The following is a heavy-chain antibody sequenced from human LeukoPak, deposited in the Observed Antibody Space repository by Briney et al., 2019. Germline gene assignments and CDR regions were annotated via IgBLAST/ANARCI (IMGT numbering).Heavy chain of an antibody. Sequence: GSSVKVSCKASGGTFSSYAISWVRQAPGQGLEWMGRIIPILGIANYAQKFQGRITITADKSTSTAYMELSSLRSEDTAVYYCARAIAITMVRLGPGAYGMDVWGQGTTVTVSS. D-gene: IGHD3-10*01. V-gene: IGHV1-69*04. CDR1: GGTFSSYA. CDR2: IIPILGIA. CDR3: ARAIAITMVRLGPGAYGMDV. J-gene: IGHJ6*02.